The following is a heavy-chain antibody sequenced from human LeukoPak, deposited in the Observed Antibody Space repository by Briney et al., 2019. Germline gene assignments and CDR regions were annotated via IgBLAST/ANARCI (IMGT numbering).Heavy chain of an antibody. V-gene: IGHV4-30-2*01. Sequence: SSETLSLTCTVSGGSISSGGYYWSWIRQPPGEGLEWIGYIYHSGSTYYNPSLKSRVTISVDRSKNQFTLKLSSVTAADTAVYYCARDSRYGTPYGMDVWGQGTTVTVSS. CDR3: ARDSRYGTPYGMDV. CDR2: IYHSGST. D-gene: IGHD2-8*01. CDR1: GGSISSGGYY. J-gene: IGHJ6*02.